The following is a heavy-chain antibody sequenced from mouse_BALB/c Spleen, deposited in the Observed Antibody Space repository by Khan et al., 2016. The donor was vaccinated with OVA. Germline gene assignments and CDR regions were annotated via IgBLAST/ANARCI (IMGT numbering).Heavy chain of an antibody. Sequence: QVQLKESGAELAKPGASVKMSCKASGYTFTSYWMHWIKHRPGQGLEWIGYINPTSGYTDYNQKFKDKATLTADKSSSTAYMQLNSLTSDDSAVYYCARDRIYYWGQGTTLTVSS. V-gene: IGHV1-7*01. CDR2: INPTSGYT. J-gene: IGHJ2*01. CDR3: ARDRIYY. CDR1: GYTFTSYW.